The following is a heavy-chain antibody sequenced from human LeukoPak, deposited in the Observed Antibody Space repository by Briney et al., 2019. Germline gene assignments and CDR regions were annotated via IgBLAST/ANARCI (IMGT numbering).Heavy chain of an antibody. CDR2: IYASGST. CDR3: ARFDDSSGYHDY. V-gene: IGHV4-4*09. CDR1: GGSISSYY. D-gene: IGHD3-22*01. J-gene: IGHJ4*02. Sequence: SETLSLTCTVSGGSISSYYWSWIRQPPGKGLEWIGYIYASGSTNYNPSLKSRVTTSVDTSKNQFSLKLSSVTAADTAVYYCARFDDSSGYHDYWGQGTLVTVSS.